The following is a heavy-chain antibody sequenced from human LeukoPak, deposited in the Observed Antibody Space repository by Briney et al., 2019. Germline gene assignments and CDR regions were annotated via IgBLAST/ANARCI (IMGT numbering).Heavy chain of an antibody. CDR1: GASVSNYY. CDR2: IFYTGSS. D-gene: IGHD3-22*01. V-gene: IGHV4-59*02. J-gene: IGHJ3*02. CDR3: ARVRPTAYFHDVREDVFDI. Sequence: SETLSLTCTVSGASVSNYYWSWIRQPPGKGLEWIGYIFYTGSSNNNPSLKSRVTMSIDTSKNQYSVNLSSVTAADTAVYYCARVRPTAYFHDVREDVFDIWGQGTLVTVSS.